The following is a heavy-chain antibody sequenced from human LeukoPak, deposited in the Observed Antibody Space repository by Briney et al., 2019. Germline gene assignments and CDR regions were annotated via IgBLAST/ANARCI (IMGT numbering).Heavy chain of an antibody. D-gene: IGHD5-24*01. Sequence: GGSLRLSXAASGFSFSNAWMTWVRQAPGKGLEWVGRIKPKTDGGTTDYAAPVKGRFTISRDDSKNTLFLQMNSLKTEDTAVYYCTTGVEMPTSFDCWGQGTLVTVSS. CDR3: TTGVEMPTSFDC. J-gene: IGHJ4*02. V-gene: IGHV3-15*01. CDR1: GFSFSNAW. CDR2: IKPKTDGGTT.